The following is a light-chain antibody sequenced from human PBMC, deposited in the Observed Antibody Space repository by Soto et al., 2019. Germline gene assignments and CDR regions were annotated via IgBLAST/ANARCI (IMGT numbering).Light chain of an antibody. CDR1: NIGSKS. CDR3: PVWYSGSDHWV. V-gene: IGLV3-21*02. CDR2: DDS. J-gene: IGLJ3*02. Sequence: SSELTQPPSVSVAPGQTARITCGEKNIGSKSVHCYQQRPGQAPVLVVDDDSDLPSGIPERFSGSKSGNTATLTISRVEAGDEADYYCPVWYSGSDHWVFGGGTKLTVL.